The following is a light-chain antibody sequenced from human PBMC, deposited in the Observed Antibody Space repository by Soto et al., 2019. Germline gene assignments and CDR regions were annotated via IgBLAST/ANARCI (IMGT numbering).Light chain of an antibody. J-gene: IGLJ3*02. V-gene: IGLV2-14*01. CDR1: SSDVGGYNY. CDR2: DVS. CDR3: SSYSSSSTWV. Sequence: QSALTQPASVSGSPGQSITISCTGTSSDVGGYNYVSWYQQHPGKAPKLMIYDVSNRPSGVSNRFSGSKSGNTASLTISGLQAEDEADYYCSSYSSSSTWVFGGGPKLPVL.